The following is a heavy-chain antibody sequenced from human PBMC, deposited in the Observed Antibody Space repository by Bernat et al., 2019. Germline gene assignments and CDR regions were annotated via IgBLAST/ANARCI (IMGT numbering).Heavy chain of an antibody. CDR2: IWYDRSNK. CDR1: GFTFSSYG. Sequence: QVQLVESGGGVVQPGRSLRLSCAASGFTFSSYGMHWVRQAPGKGLEWVAVIWYDRSNKYYADSVKGRFTISRDNSKNTLYLQMNSLRTEDTAVYYCAREGCISTSCYTTGAWFDPWGQGTLVTVSS. CDR3: AREGCISTSCYTTGAWFDP. J-gene: IGHJ5*02. D-gene: IGHD2-2*02. V-gene: IGHV3-33*01.